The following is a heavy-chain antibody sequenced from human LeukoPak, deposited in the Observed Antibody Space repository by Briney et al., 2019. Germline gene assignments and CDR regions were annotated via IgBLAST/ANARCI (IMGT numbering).Heavy chain of an antibody. D-gene: IGHD3-9*01. CDR3: ARGFRDYDILTGYHNYGMDV. V-gene: IGHV4-59*08. Sequence: PSETLSLTCAVYGGSFRGYYWSWIRQPPRKGQEWIGDIYYSGSTTYNPSLKSRVTISVDTSKDQFSLKLSSVTAADTAVYYCARGFRDYDILTGYHNYGMDVWGQGTTVTVSS. CDR2: IYYSGST. J-gene: IGHJ6*02. CDR1: GGSFRGYY.